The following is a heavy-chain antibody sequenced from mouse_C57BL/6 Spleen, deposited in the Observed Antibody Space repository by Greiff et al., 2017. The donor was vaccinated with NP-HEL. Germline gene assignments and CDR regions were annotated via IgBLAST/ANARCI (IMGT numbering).Heavy chain of an antibody. Sequence: VQLQQSGAELVRPGASVTLSCKASGYTFTDYEMHWVKQTPVHGLEWIGAIDPETGGTAYNQKFKGKAILTADTSSSTAYMELRSLTSEDSAVYYCTTGDYWGQGTSVTVSS. J-gene: IGHJ4*01. CDR1: GYTFTDYE. V-gene: IGHV1-15*01. CDR3: TTGDY. CDR2: IDPETGGT.